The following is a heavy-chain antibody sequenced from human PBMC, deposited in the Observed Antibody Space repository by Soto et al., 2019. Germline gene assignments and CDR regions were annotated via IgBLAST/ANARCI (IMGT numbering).Heavy chain of an antibody. J-gene: IGHJ4*02. V-gene: IGHV3-7*01. CDR1: GLTFSRYW. CDR2: INQDGGVQ. CDR3: ASQPAVATD. Sequence: EVQLVESGGTFVQPGGSLRLSCAASGLTFSRYWMSWVRQAPGKGPEWVANINQDGGVQYYMDSVRGRFTISRDNAKNSLYLQMNSLRVEDTAVYYCASQPAVATDWGQGTLVTVSS. D-gene: IGHD2-2*01.